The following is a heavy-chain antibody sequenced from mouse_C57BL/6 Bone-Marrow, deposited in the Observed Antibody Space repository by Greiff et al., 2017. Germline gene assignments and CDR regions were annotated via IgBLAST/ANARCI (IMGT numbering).Heavy chain of an antibody. CDR2: IYPGDGDT. V-gene: IGHV1-82*01. Sequence: QVQLQQSGPELVKPGASVKISCKASGYAFSSSWMNWVKQRPGKGLEWIGRIYPGDGDTNYNGKFKGKATLTADKSSSTAYMQLSSLTSEDSAVYFCANYCGRGTAWFAYWGQGTLVTVSA. CDR3: ANYCGRGTAWFAY. CDR1: GYAFSSSW. J-gene: IGHJ3*01. D-gene: IGHD1-1*01.